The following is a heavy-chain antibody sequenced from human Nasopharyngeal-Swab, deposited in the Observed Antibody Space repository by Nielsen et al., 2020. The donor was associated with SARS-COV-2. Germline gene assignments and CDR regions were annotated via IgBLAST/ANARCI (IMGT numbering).Heavy chain of an antibody. CDR2: FSYSGTT. V-gene: IGHV4-39*01. Sequence: SETLSLTCTVSGDSISSNRYYWGWIRQSPGKGLEWIGSFSYSGTTYFNPSLKSRVTISVDTSENQFSVKLSSVTAADTAVYYCASYYYDSSDYSYWFDPWGQGTLVTVSS. CDR3: ASYYYDSSDYSYWFDP. J-gene: IGHJ5*02. CDR1: GDSISSNRYY. D-gene: IGHD3-22*01.